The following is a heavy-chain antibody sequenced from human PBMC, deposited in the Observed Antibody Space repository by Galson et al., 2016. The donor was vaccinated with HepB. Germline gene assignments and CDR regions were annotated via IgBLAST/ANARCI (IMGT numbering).Heavy chain of an antibody. Sequence: SVKVSCKASGHTFFNYYIHWVRQAPGQGLEWMAMINPSSGSTIYAREFQGKISVTRNTASVPSDTSTGTVHLSLSSLRHEDTAVYYCARLGGTLTGYDNFGNLRGYFDLWGRGSLVTVSS. CDR2: INPSSGST. D-gene: IGHD3-9*01. CDR1: GHTFFNYY. CDR3: ARLGGTLTGYDNFGNLRGYFDL. J-gene: IGHJ2*01. V-gene: IGHV1-46*01.